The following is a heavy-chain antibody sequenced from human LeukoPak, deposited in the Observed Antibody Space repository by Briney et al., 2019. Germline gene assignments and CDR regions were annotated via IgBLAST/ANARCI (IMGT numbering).Heavy chain of an antibody. J-gene: IGHJ4*02. CDR1: GFTVSSNY. Sequence: GGSLRLSCAASGFTVSSNYMSWVRQAPGKGLEWVSVIYSGGSTYYADSVKGRFTISRDNSKNTLYLQMNSLRAEDTAVYYCARTHMSRGGGSCYIDYWGQGTLVTVSS. V-gene: IGHV3-53*01. D-gene: IGHD2-15*01. CDR3: ARTHMSRGGGSCYIDY. CDR2: IYSGGST.